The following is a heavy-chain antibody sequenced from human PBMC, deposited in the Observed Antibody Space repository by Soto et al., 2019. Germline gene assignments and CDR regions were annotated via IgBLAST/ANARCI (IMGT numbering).Heavy chain of an antibody. V-gene: IGHV1-3*01. J-gene: IGHJ4*02. CDR2: INAGNGNT. Sequence: QVQLVQSGAEVKKPGASVKVSCKASGYTFTSYAMHWVHQAPGQRLEWMGWINAGNGNTKYSQKFQGRVTITRDTSASTAYMELSSLRSEDTAVYYCARGAITIFGVVMDFDYWGQGTLVTVSS. CDR3: ARGAITIFGVVMDFDY. D-gene: IGHD3-3*01. CDR1: GYTFTSYA.